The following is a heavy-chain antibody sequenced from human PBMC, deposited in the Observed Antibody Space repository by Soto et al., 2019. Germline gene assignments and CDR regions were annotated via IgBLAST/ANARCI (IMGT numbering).Heavy chain of an antibody. CDR3: ASLGYFDY. CDR2: ISYDGSNK. V-gene: IGHV3-30-3*01. D-gene: IGHD7-27*01. CDR1: GFTFSSYA. Sequence: QVQLVESGGGVVQPGRSLRLSCAASGFTFSSYAMHWVRQAPGKGLEWVAVISYDGSNKYYADSVKGRFTISRDNSKNTLYLQMNSLRAKDTAVYYCASLGYFDYWGQGTLVTVSS. J-gene: IGHJ4*02.